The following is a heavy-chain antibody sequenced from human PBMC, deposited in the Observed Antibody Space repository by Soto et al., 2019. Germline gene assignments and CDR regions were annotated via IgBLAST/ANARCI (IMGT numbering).Heavy chain of an antibody. CDR2: IYYSGST. CDR3: ARRTVNIRTFYSGLKTHCFDY. J-gene: IGHJ4*02. Sequence: PSATLSLTCAVSGDSMSSSDYYWGWIRQPPGKGLEWIVSIYYSGSTYYNPSLQSRVAISVDTSKNQFSLKLKSVTAADTAIYYCARRTVNIRTFYSGLKTHCFDYWGQGAPVTVSS. D-gene: IGHD6-19*01. CDR1: GDSMSSSDYY. V-gene: IGHV4-39*01.